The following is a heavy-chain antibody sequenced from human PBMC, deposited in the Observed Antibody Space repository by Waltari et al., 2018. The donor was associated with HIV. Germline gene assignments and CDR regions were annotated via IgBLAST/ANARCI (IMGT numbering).Heavy chain of an antibody. J-gene: IGHJ4*02. D-gene: IGHD5-18*01. CDR3: ARGAANGYNPNY. V-gene: IGHV4-59*01. CDR2: IYYSGST. CDR1: GGSISSYY. Sequence: QVQLQESGPGLVKPSETLSLTCTVSGGSISSYYWRWIRQPPGKGLEWIGYIYYSGSTNYNPSLKSRVTISVDTSKNQFSLKLSSVTAADTAVYYCARGAANGYNPNYWGQGTLVTVSS.